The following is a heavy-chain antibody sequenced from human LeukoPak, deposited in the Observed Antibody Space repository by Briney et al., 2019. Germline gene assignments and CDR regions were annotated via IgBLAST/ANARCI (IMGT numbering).Heavy chain of an antibody. Sequence: PTGGSLRLSCAASGFTFSNYGMHWVRQAPGKGLEWVAFIQYDGSNKYYADSVKGRFTISRDNSKNTLYLQMNSLRAEDTAVYYCASSPRGIVGSTPARGGQGTLVTVSS. CDR1: GFTFSNYG. CDR3: ASSPRGIVGSTPAR. D-gene: IGHD1-26*01. J-gene: IGHJ4*02. CDR2: IQYDGSNK. V-gene: IGHV3-30*02.